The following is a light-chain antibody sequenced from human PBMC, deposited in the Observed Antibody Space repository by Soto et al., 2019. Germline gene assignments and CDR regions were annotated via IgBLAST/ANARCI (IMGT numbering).Light chain of an antibody. CDR2: SND. Sequence: QSALTQPASVSGSPGQSITISCTGTSSDVGGYNYVSWYQQHPGKAPKLLIYSNDQRPSGVPDRFSGSKSGTSASLAISGLQSEDEADYYCAAWDDTLNGVLFGGGTKLTVL. CDR1: SSDVGGYNY. J-gene: IGLJ2*01. V-gene: IGLV2-14*01. CDR3: AAWDDTLNGVL.